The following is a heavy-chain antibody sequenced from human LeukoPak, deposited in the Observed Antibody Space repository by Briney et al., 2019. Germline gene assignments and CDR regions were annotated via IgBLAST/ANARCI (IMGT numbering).Heavy chain of an antibody. Sequence: PRRSLRLSCAASGFTFTNYALHWVRQAPGKGLEWVAVISYDGTNKYYADSVKGRFTISRDNSKSTLSLQMNSLRGDDTAVYYCARVSDGSGFGDYWGQGTLVTVS. CDR2: ISYDGTNK. CDR3: ARVSDGSGFGDY. D-gene: IGHD3-22*01. J-gene: IGHJ4*02. CDR1: GFTFTNYA. V-gene: IGHV3-30-3*01.